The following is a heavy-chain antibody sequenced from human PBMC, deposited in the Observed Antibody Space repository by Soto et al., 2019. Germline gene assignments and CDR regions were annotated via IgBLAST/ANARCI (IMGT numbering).Heavy chain of an antibody. CDR1: GFTFSSYG. CDR2: IWYDGSNK. Sequence: GGSLRLSCAASGFTFSSYGMHWVRQAPGKGLEWVAVIWYDGSNKYYADSVKGRFTISRDNSKNTLYLQMNSLRAEDTAVYYCARDLGIAAAGTPDYWGQGTLVTVSS. D-gene: IGHD6-13*01. V-gene: IGHV3-33*01. J-gene: IGHJ4*02. CDR3: ARDLGIAAAGTPDY.